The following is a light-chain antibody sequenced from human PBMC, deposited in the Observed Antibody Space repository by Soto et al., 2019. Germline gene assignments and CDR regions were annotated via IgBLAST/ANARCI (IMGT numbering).Light chain of an antibody. J-gene: IGLJ1*01. CDR3: SSYAGSNRV. Sequence: QSVLTQPPSASGSPGQSVTISCTGTSSDVGGYNYVSWYQQHPGKAPKLMIYEVSKRPSGVPDRFSSSKSGNTASLTVSGLQAEDEADYYCSSYAGSNRVFGTGTRSPS. CDR1: SSDVGGYNY. CDR2: EVS. V-gene: IGLV2-8*01.